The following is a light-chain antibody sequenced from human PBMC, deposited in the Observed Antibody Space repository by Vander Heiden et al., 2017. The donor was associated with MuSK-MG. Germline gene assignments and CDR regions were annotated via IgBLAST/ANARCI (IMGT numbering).Light chain of an antibody. J-gene: IGKJ2*01. CDR2: DAS. V-gene: IGKV1-33*01. CDR1: QDISNY. Sequence: DIQMTQSPSSLSASVGERVTITCQASQDISNYLNWYQQKPGKAPKLLIYDASNLETGVPSRFSGSGSGTDFTFTISSLQPEDIATYYCQQYDNPLYTFGQGTKLEIK. CDR3: QQYDNPLYT.